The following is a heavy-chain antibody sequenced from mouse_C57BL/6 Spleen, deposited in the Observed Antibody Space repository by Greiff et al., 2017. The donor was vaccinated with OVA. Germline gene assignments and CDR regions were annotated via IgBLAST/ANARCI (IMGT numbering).Heavy chain of an antibody. D-gene: IGHD1-1*01. Sequence: QVHVKQPGAELVKPGASVKMSCKASGYTFTSYWITWVKQRPGRGLEWIGDIYPGSGSTNYNEKFKSKATLTVDTSSSTAYMQLSSLTSEDSAVYYCARGGYYGSSFYWYFDVWGTGTTVTVSS. J-gene: IGHJ1*03. CDR2: IYPGSGST. V-gene: IGHV1-55*01. CDR3: ARGGYYGSSFYWYFDV. CDR1: GYTFTSYW.